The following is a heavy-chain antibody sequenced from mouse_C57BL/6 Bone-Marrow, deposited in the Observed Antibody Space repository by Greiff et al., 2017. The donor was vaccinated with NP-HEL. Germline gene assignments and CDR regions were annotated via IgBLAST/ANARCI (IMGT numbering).Heavy chain of an antibody. D-gene: IGHD1-1*01. CDR2: IDPETGGT. J-gene: IGHJ1*03. CDR1: GYTFTDYE. Sequence: VQLQQSGAELVRPGASVTLSCKASGYTFTDYEMHWVKQTPVHGLEWIGAIDPETGGTAYNQKFKGKAILTADKSSSTAYMELRSLTSEDSAVYYCTSFDYYGSSPYWYFDVWGTGTTVTVSS. CDR3: TSFDYYGSSPYWYFDV. V-gene: IGHV1-15*01.